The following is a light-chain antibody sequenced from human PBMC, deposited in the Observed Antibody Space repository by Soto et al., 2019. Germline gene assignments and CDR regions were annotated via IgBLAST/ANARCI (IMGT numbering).Light chain of an antibody. V-gene: IGKV1-13*02. CDR2: DAS. Sequence: AIQMTQSPSSLSASVGDRVTITCRASQGIRNDLGWYQQKPGRAPKVLIFDASSLESGVPSRFSGSGSATEFTLTISSLQPDDFATYYCQQYTTYPWTFGQGTKVDIK. J-gene: IGKJ1*01. CDR3: QQYTTYPWT. CDR1: QGIRND.